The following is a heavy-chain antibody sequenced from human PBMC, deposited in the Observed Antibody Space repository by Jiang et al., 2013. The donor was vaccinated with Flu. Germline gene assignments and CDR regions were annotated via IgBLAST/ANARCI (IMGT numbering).Heavy chain of an antibody. D-gene: IGHD3-10*01. Sequence: VSSNSAAWNWIRQSPSRGLEWLGRTYYRPKWYNDSAVSVKSRLIINPDTSKNQFSLQLNSVTPEDAAVYYCARGGLTRVRGVINEFDYWGQGNPGHRLL. CDR2: TYYRPKWYN. J-gene: IGHJ4*02. CDR1: VSSNSAA. CDR3: ARGGLTRVRGVINEFDY. V-gene: IGHV6-1*01.